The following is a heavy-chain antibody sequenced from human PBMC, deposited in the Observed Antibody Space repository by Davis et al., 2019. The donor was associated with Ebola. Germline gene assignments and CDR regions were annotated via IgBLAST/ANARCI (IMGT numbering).Heavy chain of an antibody. Sequence: GESLKISCAASGFTFSSYGMHWVRQAPGKGLEWVAVIWYDGSNKYYADSVKGRFTISRDNSKNTLYLQMNSLRAEDTAVYYCAKDGNINDKNGCDYYDSWGQGTLVTVSS. CDR2: IWYDGSNK. CDR3: AKDGNINDKNGCDYYDS. J-gene: IGHJ4*02. CDR1: GFTFSSYG. V-gene: IGHV3-30*02. D-gene: IGHD3-22*01.